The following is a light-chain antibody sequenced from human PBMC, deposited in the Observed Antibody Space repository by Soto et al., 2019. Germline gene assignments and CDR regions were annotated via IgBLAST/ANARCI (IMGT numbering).Light chain of an antibody. Sequence: DIQMTQSPSSLSASVGDRVSITCQASQDICNYLNWYQQIPGKAPKLLIFDASNLESWVSSRFSGSGSGTDFTFTISSLQPEDIATYYCQQYETLPITFGPGTRLEIK. CDR3: QQYETLPIT. J-gene: IGKJ5*01. V-gene: IGKV1-33*01. CDR1: QDICNY. CDR2: DAS.